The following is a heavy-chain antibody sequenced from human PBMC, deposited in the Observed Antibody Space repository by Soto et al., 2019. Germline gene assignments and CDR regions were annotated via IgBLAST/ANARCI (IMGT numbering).Heavy chain of an antibody. CDR2: TYYRSKWFH. Sequence: PSQTLSLTCAISGDSVSSDITSWNWIRQSPSRGLEWLGRTYYRSKWFHDYAASVKSRITINPDTSKNQFSLELNSMTPEDTAVYYCPRGNALDVWGQGTVVTVSS. CDR1: GDSVSSDITS. CDR3: PRGNALDV. D-gene: IGHD3-10*01. J-gene: IGHJ3*01. V-gene: IGHV6-1*01.